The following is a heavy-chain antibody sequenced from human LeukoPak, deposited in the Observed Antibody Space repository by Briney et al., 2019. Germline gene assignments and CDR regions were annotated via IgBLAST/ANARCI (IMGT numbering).Heavy chain of an antibody. J-gene: IGHJ4*02. D-gene: IGHD2-15*01. CDR3: ASLTVTGGSLSDY. CDR1: GITVTSNY. Sequence: GGSLRLSCAASGITVTSNYMTWVRQVPGKGLEWVSYISNSGSSKYYVDSVKGRFTISRDNAKNSLYLQMNSLRAEDTAVYYCASLTVTGGSLSDYWGQGTLVTVSS. V-gene: IGHV3-48*03. CDR2: ISNSGSSK.